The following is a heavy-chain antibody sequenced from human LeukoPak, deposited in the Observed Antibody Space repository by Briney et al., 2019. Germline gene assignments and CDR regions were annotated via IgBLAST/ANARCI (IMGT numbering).Heavy chain of an antibody. Sequence: GGSLRLSCAASGFIFSDYYMSWIRQAPGKGLEWVSYISTSGSIIYYADSVKGRFTISRDNAKNSLYLQMNSLRAEDTAVYYCARDGAIMITFGGVIVWGQGTLVTVSS. D-gene: IGHD3-16*02. CDR2: ISTSGSII. CDR3: ARDGAIMITFGGVIV. CDR1: GFIFSDYY. J-gene: IGHJ4*02. V-gene: IGHV3-11*04.